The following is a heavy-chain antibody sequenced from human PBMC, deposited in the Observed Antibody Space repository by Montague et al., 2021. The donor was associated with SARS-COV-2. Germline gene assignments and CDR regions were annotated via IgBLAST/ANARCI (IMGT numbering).Heavy chain of an antibody. CDR3: AKHRTGTTPFDY. V-gene: IGHV3-23*01. J-gene: IGHJ4*02. D-gene: IGHD1-7*01. CDR2: ITGSGGTT. CDR1: GFTFSSYA. Sequence: SLSLSLSASGFTFSSYAMSWVRQAPGKGLEWVSEITGSGGTTYYADSVKGRFTISRDNSKYTLFLQMHSLRAEDTAIYYCAKHRTGTTPFDYWGQGTLVTVSS.